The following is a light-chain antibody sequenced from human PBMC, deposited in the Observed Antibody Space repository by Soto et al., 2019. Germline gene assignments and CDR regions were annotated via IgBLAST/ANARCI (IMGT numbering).Light chain of an antibody. V-gene: IGKV3-20*01. CDR2: GAS. CDR3: QQGYSNPWT. Sequence: EIVLTQSPGTLSLSPGEGATLSCRASQSVSNNYLAWYQQKPGQAPRLLIYGASNRATGIPDRFSGSGYRTNSTLSWNSLQPEDLASYSWQQGYSNPWTFGQGTKVDIK. J-gene: IGKJ1*01. CDR1: QSVSNNY.